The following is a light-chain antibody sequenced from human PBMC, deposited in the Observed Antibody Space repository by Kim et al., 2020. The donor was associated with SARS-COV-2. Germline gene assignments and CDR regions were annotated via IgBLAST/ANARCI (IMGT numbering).Light chain of an antibody. CDR2: AAS. J-gene: IGKJ4*01. CDR3: QHYSTSPPILS. Sequence: PGERATLSCRASQSISSSTLVWYQQKPGQPPRLLVYAASKRATAVPDRFSGSGSGRDFTLTIGRLEPDDFAVYYCQHYSTSPPILSFGGGTK. CDR1: QSISSST. V-gene: IGKV3-20*01.